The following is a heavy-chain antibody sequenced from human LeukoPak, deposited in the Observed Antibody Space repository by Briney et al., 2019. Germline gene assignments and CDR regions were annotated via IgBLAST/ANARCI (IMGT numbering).Heavy chain of an antibody. CDR3: AREGRGAVAGTPFDY. CDR1: GFTFSSYA. D-gene: IGHD6-19*01. J-gene: IGHJ4*02. V-gene: IGHV3-30-3*01. CDR2: ISYDGSNK. Sequence: PGRSLRLSCAASGFTFSSYAMHWVRQAPGKGLEWVAVISYDGSNKYYADSVKGRFTISRDNSKNTLYLQMNSLRAEDTAVYYCAREGRGAVAGTPFDYWGQGTLVTVSS.